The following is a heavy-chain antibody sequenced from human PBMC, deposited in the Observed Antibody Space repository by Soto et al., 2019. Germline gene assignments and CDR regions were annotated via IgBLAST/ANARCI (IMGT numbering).Heavy chain of an antibody. Sequence: ESGGGVVQPGRSLRLSCAASGFIFSSYGMHWVRQAPGKGLEWVAVISYEGSHTYYADSVKGRFTITRDNSKNTLYMQMNSLRPADTSVYYGAKEVHCGGGSCSWSEGFAYWGQGTLLTVSS. J-gene: IGHJ4*02. D-gene: IGHD2-15*01. CDR2: ISYEGSHT. V-gene: IGHV3-30*18. CDR3: AKEVHCGGGSCSWSEGFAY. CDR1: GFIFSSYG.